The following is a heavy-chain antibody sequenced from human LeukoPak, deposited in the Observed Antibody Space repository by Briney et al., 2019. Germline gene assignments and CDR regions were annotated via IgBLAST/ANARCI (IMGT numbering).Heavy chain of an antibody. Sequence: SETLSLTCTVSGGSISSYYWSWIRQPPGKGLEWIGYIYYSGSTNYNPPLKSRVTISVDTSKNQFSLKLSSVTAADTAVYYCARDPRTYDILTGSYYYYGMDVWGKGTTVTVSS. CDR1: GGSISSYY. CDR3: ARDPRTYDILTGSYYYYGMDV. D-gene: IGHD3-9*01. CDR2: IYYSGST. J-gene: IGHJ6*04. V-gene: IGHV4-59*01.